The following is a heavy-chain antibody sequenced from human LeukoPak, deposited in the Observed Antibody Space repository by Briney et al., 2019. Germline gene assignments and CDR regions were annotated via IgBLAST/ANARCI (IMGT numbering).Heavy chain of an antibody. J-gene: IGHJ1*01. D-gene: IGHD1-26*01. CDR2: IYYSGST. Sequence: PSETLSLTCTVSGGSISSSSYYWGWIRQPPGKGLEWIGSIYYSGSTYYNPSLKSRVTISVDTSKNQFFLKLSSVTAADTAVYYCAREPAGWMSGSYLDPGAYFQHWGQGTLVTVSS. CDR3: AREPAGWMSGSYLDPGAYFQH. CDR1: GGSISSSSYY. V-gene: IGHV4-39*07.